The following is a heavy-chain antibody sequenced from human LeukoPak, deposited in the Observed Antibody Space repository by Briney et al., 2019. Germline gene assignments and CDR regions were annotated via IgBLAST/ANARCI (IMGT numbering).Heavy chain of an antibody. J-gene: IGHJ4*02. CDR3: AKGDMGY. CDR2: ISSGSTYI. Sequence: GSLRLSCAASEFTFSTYSMNWVRQAPGKGLEWVSSISSGSTYIYYADSVKGRFTISRDNSKNTLYLQMNSLRAEDTAVYYCAKGDMGYWGQGTLVTVSS. CDR1: EFTFSTYS. V-gene: IGHV3-21*01.